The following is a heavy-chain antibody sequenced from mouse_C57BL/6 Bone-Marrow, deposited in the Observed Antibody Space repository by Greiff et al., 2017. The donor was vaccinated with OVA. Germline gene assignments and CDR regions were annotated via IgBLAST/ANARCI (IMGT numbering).Heavy chain of an antibody. CDR1: GYTFTSYW. CDR2: IYPGSGST. V-gene: IGHV1-55*01. D-gene: IGHD1-1*01. Sequence: QVQLQQSGAELVKPGASVKMSCKASGYTFTSYWITWVKQRPGQGLEWIGDIYPGSGSTNYNEKFKSKATLTVDTSSSTAYMQLSSLTSEDSAVYYCARFGVGSYAMDYWGQGTSVTVSS. CDR3: ARFGVGSYAMDY. J-gene: IGHJ4*01.